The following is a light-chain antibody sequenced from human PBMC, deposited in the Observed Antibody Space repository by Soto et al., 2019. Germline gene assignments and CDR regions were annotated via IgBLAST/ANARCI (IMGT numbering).Light chain of an antibody. CDR2: AAS. V-gene: IGKV1-39*01. Sequence: DIQMTQSPSSLSTSVGDRVTITCRASQSISSYLNWYQQKPGKAPKLLIYAASSLQSGVPSRFSGSGSGTDFTLTISSLQPEDFVTYSCQQSYSIPYTFGQGTKVDIK. CDR1: QSISSY. J-gene: IGKJ2*01. CDR3: QQSYSIPYT.